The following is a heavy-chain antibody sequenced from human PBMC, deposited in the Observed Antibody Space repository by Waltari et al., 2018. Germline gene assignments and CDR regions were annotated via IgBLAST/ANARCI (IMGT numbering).Heavy chain of an antibody. CDR3: ARVGVDIVVVVAATPLDY. Sequence: QVQLVESGGGVVQPGRSLRLSCAASGFTFSRYAMHWVRQAPGKGLEWVAVISYDGSNKYSADAVKGRFTISRDNSKNTLYLQMNSLRAEDTAVYYCARVGVDIVVVVAATPLDYWGQGTLVTVSS. CDR2: ISYDGSNK. D-gene: IGHD2-15*01. J-gene: IGHJ4*02. CDR1: GFTFSRYA. V-gene: IGHV3-30-3*01.